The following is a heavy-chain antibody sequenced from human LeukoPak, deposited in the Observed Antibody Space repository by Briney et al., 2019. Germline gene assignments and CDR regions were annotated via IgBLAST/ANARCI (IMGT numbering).Heavy chain of an antibody. CDR2: IYHSGST. CDR3: ASSFEDYYDTSGYFR. J-gene: IGHJ4*02. Sequence: PSETLSLTCAVSGYSISSGFYWGWIRQPPGKGLEWIGCIYHSGSTYYNPSLKSRVTISVDTSKNQFSLKLTSVTAADTAVYYCASSFEDYYDTSGYFRWGQGTLVTVSS. CDR1: GYSISSGFY. D-gene: IGHD3-22*01. V-gene: IGHV4-38-2*01.